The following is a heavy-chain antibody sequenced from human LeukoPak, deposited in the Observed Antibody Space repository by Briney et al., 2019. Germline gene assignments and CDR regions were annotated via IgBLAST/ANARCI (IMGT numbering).Heavy chain of an antibody. CDR2: INPNSGGT. Sequence: ASVKVSCKASGYTLTGYYMHWVRQAPGQGLEWMGWINPNSGGTNYAQKFQGRVTMTRDTSISTAYMELSRLRSDDTAVYYCARGIAAADNWFDPWGQGTLVTVSS. J-gene: IGHJ5*02. CDR3: ARGIAAADNWFDP. V-gene: IGHV1-2*02. D-gene: IGHD6-13*01. CDR1: GYTLTGYY.